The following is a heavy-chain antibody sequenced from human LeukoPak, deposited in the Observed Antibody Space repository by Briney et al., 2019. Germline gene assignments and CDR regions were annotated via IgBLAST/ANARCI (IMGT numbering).Heavy chain of an antibody. D-gene: IGHD3-16*02. V-gene: IGHV3-30*03. CDR2: ISYDGSNK. J-gene: IGHJ3*02. Sequence: PGGSLRLSCAASGFTFSSYGMHWVRQAPGKGLEWVAVISYDGSNKYYADSVKGRFTISRDNSKNTLYLQMNSLRAEDTAVYYCARDYLAHDAFDIWGQGTMVTVSS. CDR1: GFTFSSYG. CDR3: ARDYLAHDAFDI.